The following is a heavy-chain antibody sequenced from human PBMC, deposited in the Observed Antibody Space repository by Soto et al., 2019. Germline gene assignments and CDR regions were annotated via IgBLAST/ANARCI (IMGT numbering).Heavy chain of an antibody. J-gene: IGHJ2*01. CDR1: GGSISSGGYS. CDR2: IYQSGST. CDR3: ARESRSSRYDSSGYSQFWFFDL. V-gene: IGHV4-30-2*01. D-gene: IGHD3-22*01. Sequence: SETLSLTCAVSGGSISSGGYSWSWTRQPPGKGLEWIGYIYQSGSTYYNPSLKSRVTISVDWSKNQFALELSSVTAADTAVYYCARESRSSRYDSSGYSQFWFFDLWGRGTLVTVSS.